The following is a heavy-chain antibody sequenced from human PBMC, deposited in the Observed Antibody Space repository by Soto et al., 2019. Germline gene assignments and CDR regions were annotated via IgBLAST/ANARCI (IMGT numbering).Heavy chain of an antibody. CDR2: IYYRGNT. Sequence: SETLSLTCSVFGGSMIPYYWSWILQSPWKGLEWIANIYYRGNTNYNPSLESRVTISIDTSKNQFSLKLNSLTAADTAVYYCARHSKKTGDFDYYYGMDVWGQGTTVTVSS. CDR3: ARHSKKTGDFDYYYGMDV. J-gene: IGHJ6*02. V-gene: IGHV4-59*08. CDR1: GGSMIPYY. D-gene: IGHD7-27*01.